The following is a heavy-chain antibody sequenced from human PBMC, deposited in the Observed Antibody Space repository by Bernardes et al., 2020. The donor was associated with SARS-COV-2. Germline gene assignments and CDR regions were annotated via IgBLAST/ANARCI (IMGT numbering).Heavy chain of an antibody. D-gene: IGHD4-17*01. CDR3: ARDPTTVTILGYYYGMDV. V-gene: IGHV1-69*13. J-gene: IGHJ6*02. Sequence: SVKVSCKASGGTFSSYAISWVRQAPGQGLEWMGGIIPIFGTANYAQKFQGRVTITADESTSTAYMELSSLRSEDTAVYYCARDPTTVTILGYYYGMDVWGQGTTVTVSS. CDR1: GGTFSSYA. CDR2: IIPIFGTA.